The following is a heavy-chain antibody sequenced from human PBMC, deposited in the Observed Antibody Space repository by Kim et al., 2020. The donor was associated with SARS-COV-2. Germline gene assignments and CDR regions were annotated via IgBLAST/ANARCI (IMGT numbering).Heavy chain of an antibody. CDR2: TYYRSEWYN. CDR1: GDSVSSNSAA. D-gene: IGHD6-13*01. J-gene: IGHJ6*02. Sequence: SQTLSLTCAISGDSVSSNSAAWNWIRQSPSRGLEWLGRTYYRSEWYNDYAVSVKSRITINPDTSKNQFSLQLNSVTPEDTAVYYCARGAGLVAAAGTDYYYYGMDVWGQGTTVTVSS. CDR3: ARGAGLVAAAGTDYYYYGMDV. V-gene: IGHV6-1*01.